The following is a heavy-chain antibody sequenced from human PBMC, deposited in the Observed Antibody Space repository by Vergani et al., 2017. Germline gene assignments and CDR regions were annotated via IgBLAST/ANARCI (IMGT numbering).Heavy chain of an antibody. CDR1: GFDFSSYI. J-gene: IGHJ3*01. CDR2: VSTGTKSQ. D-gene: IGHD3-22*01. CDR3: AREYSSASGRTFDF. V-gene: IGHV3-48*01. Sequence: QLVESGGGWVQPGGSLRLSCVVSGFDFSSYIMNWVRQAPGKGLEWVSFVSTGTKSQSYAESVKGRFTISRDSAKNSLYLQMDSLRAEDTAVYYCAREYSSASGRTFDFWGQGTKVTVSS.